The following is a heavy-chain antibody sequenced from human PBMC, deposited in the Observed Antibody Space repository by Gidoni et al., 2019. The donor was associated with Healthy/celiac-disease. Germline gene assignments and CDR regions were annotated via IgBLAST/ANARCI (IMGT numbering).Heavy chain of an antibody. V-gene: IGHV2-5*02. CDR3: AHRQHDSSGYYQPGGFDY. Sequence: QITLKESGPTLVKPTQTLTLTCTFSGFSLSTSGVGVGWIRQPPGKALEWLALIYWDDDKRYSPSLKSRLTITKDTSKNQVVLTMTNMDPVDTATYYCAHRQHDSSGYYQPGGFDYWGQGTLVTVSS. CDR2: IYWDDDK. D-gene: IGHD3-22*01. J-gene: IGHJ4*02. CDR1: GFSLSTSGVG.